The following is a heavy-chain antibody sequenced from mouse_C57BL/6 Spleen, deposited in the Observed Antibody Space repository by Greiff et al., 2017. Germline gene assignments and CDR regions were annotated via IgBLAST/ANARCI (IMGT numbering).Heavy chain of an antibody. CDR2: IYPRSGNT. J-gene: IGHJ1*03. V-gene: IGHV1-81*01. CDR3: ARLDGNHGGYFDV. Sequence: VMLVESGAELARPGASVKLSCKASGYTFTSYGISWVKQRTGQGLEWIGEIYPRSGNTYYNEKFKGKATLTADKSSSTAYMELRSLTSEDSAVYFCARLDGNHGGYFDVWGTGTTVTVSS. CDR1: GYTFTSYG. D-gene: IGHD2-1*01.